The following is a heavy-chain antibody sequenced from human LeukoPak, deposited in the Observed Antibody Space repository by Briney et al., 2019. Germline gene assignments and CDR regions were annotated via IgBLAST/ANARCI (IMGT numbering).Heavy chain of an antibody. CDR2: IYYSGST. CDR1: GGSISSSSYY. J-gene: IGHJ4*02. Sequence: SETLSLTCTVSGGSISSSSYYWGWIRQPPGKGLEWIGSIYYSGSTYYNPSLKSRVTISVDTSKNQFSLKLSSVTAADTAVYYCARGRPVGANFDYWGQGTLVTVSS. CDR3: ARGRPVGANFDY. V-gene: IGHV4-39*01. D-gene: IGHD1-26*01.